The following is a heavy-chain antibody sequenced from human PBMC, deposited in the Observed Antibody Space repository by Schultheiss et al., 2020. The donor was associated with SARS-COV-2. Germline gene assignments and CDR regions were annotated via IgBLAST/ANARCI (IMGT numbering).Heavy chain of an antibody. CDR1: GYTFTSYD. Sequence: GESLKISCKASGYTFTSYDINWVRQATGQGLEWMGWMNPNSGNTGYAQKLQGRVTMTTDTSTSTAYMELRSLRSDDTAVYYCAKTSEGRGVAAIDYWGQGTLVTVSS. V-gene: IGHV1-8*01. D-gene: IGHD6-25*01. CDR2: MNPNSGNT. CDR3: AKTSEGRGVAAIDY. J-gene: IGHJ4*02.